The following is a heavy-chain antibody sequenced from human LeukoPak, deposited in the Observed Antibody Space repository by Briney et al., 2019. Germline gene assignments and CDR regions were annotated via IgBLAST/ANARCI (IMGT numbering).Heavy chain of an antibody. V-gene: IGHV4-34*01. CDR2: INHSGST. CDR1: GGSFSGYY. CDR3: ARGNGGCSWYVPTLHFDY. D-gene: IGHD6-13*01. J-gene: IGHJ4*02. Sequence: SETLSLTCAVYGGSFSGYYWSWIRQPPGKGLEWIGEINHSGSTNYNPSLKSRVTISVDTSKNQFSLKLSSVTAADTAVYYCARGNGGCSWYVPTLHFDYWGQGSLVTVSS.